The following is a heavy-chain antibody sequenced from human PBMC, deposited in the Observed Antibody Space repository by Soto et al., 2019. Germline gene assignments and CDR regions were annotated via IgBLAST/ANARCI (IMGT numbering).Heavy chain of an antibody. J-gene: IGHJ4*02. Sequence: GESVKISCXGSGYSFASHWVAWVRQMPEKGLEWIGTIYPGDSDTKYSSAFRGHVTISADTSVSTAYLQWRSLEATDSAIYYCARYSGSYWHYLDFWGQGTLVTVSS. CDR2: IYPGDSDT. V-gene: IGHV5-51*01. CDR1: GYSFASHW. D-gene: IGHD1-26*01. CDR3: ARYSGSYWHYLDF.